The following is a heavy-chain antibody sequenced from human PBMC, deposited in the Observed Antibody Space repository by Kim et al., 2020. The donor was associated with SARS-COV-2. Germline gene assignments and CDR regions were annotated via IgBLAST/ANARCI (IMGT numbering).Heavy chain of an antibody. J-gene: IGHJ6*02. D-gene: IGHD3-3*01. V-gene: IGHV3-11*01. CDR1: GFTFSDYY. CDR2: ISSSGSTI. Sequence: GGSLRLSCAASGFTFSDYYMSWIRQAPGKGLEWVSYISSSGSTIYYADSVKGRFTISRDNAKNSLYLQMNSLRAEDTAVYYCARYLDSYYDFWSGSGDYGMDVWGQGTTVTVSS. CDR3: ARYLDSYYDFWSGSGDYGMDV.